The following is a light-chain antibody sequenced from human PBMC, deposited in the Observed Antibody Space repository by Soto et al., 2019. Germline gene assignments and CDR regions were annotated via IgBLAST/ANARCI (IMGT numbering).Light chain of an antibody. Sequence: DIPMTQSPSSLSASVGDRVTITCRASQGISNHLAWYQQKPGKVPEFLIYAASTLQSGVPSRFSGSGSGTDFTLTISGLQPEDAASYYCQNYNSAPYTFGQGTKLEIK. CDR2: AAS. CDR1: QGISNH. CDR3: QNYNSAPYT. V-gene: IGKV1-27*01. J-gene: IGKJ2*01.